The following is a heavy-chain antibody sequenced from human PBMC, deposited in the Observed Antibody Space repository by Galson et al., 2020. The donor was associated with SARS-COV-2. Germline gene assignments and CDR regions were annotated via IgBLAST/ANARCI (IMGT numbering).Heavy chain of an antibody. CDR1: GFSLSNARMG. CDR2: IFSNDEK. CDR3: ARSLMDCSGGSCYPVFDP. J-gene: IGHJ5*02. D-gene: IGHD2-15*01. Sequence: SGPTLVKPTETPTLTCTVSGFSLSNARMGVSWIRQPPGKALEWLAHIFSNDEKSYSTSLKSRLTISKDTSKSQVVLTMTNMDPVDTATYYCARSLMDCSGGSCYPVFDPWGQGTLVTVSS. V-gene: IGHV2-26*01.